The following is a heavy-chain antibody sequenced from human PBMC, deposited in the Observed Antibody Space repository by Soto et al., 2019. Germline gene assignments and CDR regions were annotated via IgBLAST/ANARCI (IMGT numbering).Heavy chain of an antibody. D-gene: IGHD2-2*01. CDR2: INPSGGST. Sequence: ASVKVSCKASGYTFTSYYMHWVRQAPGQGLEWMGIINPSGGSTSYAQKFQGRVTMTRDTSTSTVCMELSSLRSEDTAVYYCARGPIVVVPAGWFDPWGQGTLVTVSS. J-gene: IGHJ5*02. V-gene: IGHV1-46*01. CDR3: ARGPIVVVPAGWFDP. CDR1: GYTFTSYY.